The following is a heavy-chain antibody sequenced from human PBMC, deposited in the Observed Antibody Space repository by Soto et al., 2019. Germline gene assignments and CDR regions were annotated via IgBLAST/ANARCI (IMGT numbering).Heavy chain of an antibody. CDR1: GYTFTSYG. Sequence: ASVKVSCKASGYTFTSYGISWVRQAPGQRLEWMGWISADNGNTKYAQKLQGRVTITRDTSASTAYMELSSLRSEDTAVYYCARSGDGGWFDPWGQGTLVTVSS. V-gene: IGHV1-18*01. CDR2: ISADNGNT. J-gene: IGHJ5*02. CDR3: ARSGDGGWFDP. D-gene: IGHD4-17*01.